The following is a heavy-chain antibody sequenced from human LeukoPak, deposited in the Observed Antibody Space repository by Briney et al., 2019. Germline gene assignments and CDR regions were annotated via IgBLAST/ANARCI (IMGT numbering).Heavy chain of an antibody. CDR3: ARGGVDY. J-gene: IGHJ4*02. D-gene: IGHD3-10*01. CDR2: IYSGGST. Sequence: GGSLRLSCAASGFTFSSYGMSWVRQAPGKGLEWVSVIYSGGSTYYADSVKGRFTISRDNSKNTLYLQMNSLRAEDTAVYYCARGGVDYWGQGTLVTVSS. CDR1: GFTFSSYG. V-gene: IGHV3-53*01.